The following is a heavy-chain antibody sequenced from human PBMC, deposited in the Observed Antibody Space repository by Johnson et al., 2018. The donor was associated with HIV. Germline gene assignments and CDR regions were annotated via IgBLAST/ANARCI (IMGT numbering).Heavy chain of an antibody. Sequence: VQLVESGGGVVRPGGSLRLSCAASGFTFDDYGMSWVRQAPGKGLEWVSGINWNGGSTGYADSVKGRFTISRDNSKNTLYLQMNSLRAEDTAVYYCARGDDSSAWGAFDIWGQGTMVTVSS. CDR2: INWNGGST. V-gene: IGHV3-20*04. D-gene: IGHD3-22*01. J-gene: IGHJ3*02. CDR1: GFTFDDYG. CDR3: ARGDDSSAWGAFDI.